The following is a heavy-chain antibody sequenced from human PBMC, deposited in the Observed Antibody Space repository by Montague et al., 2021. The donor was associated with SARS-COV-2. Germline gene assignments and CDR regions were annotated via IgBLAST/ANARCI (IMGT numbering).Heavy chain of an antibody. CDR3: ARSYYDILTAYYTPFDY. J-gene: IGHJ4*02. V-gene: IGHV2-70*04. D-gene: IGHD3-9*01. Sequence: PELVKPTQTLTLTCTFSGFSLSTSGMRASWIRQPPGKALEWLARIDWDDDKFYSTSLKTRLTISKDTSKHQVVLTMTNMDPVDTATYYCARSYYDILTAYYTPFDYWGQGTLVTVSS. CDR2: IDWDDDK. CDR1: GFSLSTSGMR.